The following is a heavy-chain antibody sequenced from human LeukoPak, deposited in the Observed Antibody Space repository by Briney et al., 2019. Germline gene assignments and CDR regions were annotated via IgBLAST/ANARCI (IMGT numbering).Heavy chain of an antibody. CDR2: IIPIFGTA. V-gene: IGHV1-69*01. D-gene: IGHD2-2*01. CDR1: GGTFSSYA. Sequence: GASVKVSCKASGGTFSSYAISWVRQAPGQGLEWMGGIIPIFGTANYAQKFQGRVTITADESTSTAYMELSSLRSEDTAVYYCARDSGRYCSSTSCYAGDYRGQGTLVTVSS. J-gene: IGHJ4*02. CDR3: ARDSGRYCSSTSCYAGDY.